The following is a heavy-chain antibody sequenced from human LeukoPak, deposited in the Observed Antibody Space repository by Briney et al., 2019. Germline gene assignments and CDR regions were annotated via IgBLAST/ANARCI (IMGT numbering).Heavy chain of an antibody. CDR3: ARSSPVVPAAIPRYGFDY. Sequence: ASVKVSCKASGYTFTGYYMHWVRQAPGQGLEWMGWINPNSGGTNYAQKFQGRVTITTDESTSTAYMELSSLRSEDTAVYYCARSSPVVPAAIPRYGFDYWGQGTLVTVSS. J-gene: IGHJ4*02. V-gene: IGHV1-2*02. CDR1: GYTFTGYY. D-gene: IGHD2-2*02. CDR2: INPNSGGT.